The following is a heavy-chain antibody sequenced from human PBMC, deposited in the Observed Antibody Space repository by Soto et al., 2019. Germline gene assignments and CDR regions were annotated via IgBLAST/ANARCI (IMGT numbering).Heavy chain of an antibody. Sequence: ASVKVSCKVSGYTLPELSMHWVRQAPGKGLEWMGGFDPEDGETIYAQKFQGRVTMTEDTSTDTANVELSSLRSEDTAVYYCATLCLRGWYFDLWGHGTLVTVSS. CDR2: FDPEDGET. J-gene: IGHJ2*01. CDR1: GYTLPELS. CDR3: ATLCLRGWYFDL. V-gene: IGHV1-24*01. D-gene: IGHD5-12*01.